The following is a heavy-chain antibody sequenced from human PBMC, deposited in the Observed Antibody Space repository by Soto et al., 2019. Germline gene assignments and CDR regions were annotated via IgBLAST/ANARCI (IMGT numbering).Heavy chain of an antibody. D-gene: IGHD2-2*01. J-gene: IGHJ5*02. CDR3: ARGKGYCSSTSCPDPSNPVYWFDP. Sequence: SETLSLTCAVYGGSFSGYYWSWIRQPPGKGLEWIGEINHSGSTNYNPSLKSRVTISVDTSKNQFPLKLSSVTAADTAVYYCARGKGYCSSTSCPDPSNPVYWFDPWGQGTLVTVSS. V-gene: IGHV4-34*01. CDR1: GGSFSGYY. CDR2: INHSGST.